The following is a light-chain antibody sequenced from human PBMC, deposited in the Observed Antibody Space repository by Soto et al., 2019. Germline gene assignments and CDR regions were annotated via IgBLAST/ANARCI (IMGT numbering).Light chain of an antibody. CDR2: AAS. Sequence: AIRMTQSPSSLSASTGDRVTITCRASQGISSYLAWYQQQPGKAPKRLNYAASTLQSGVPSRFSGSGYWTDFTLTISGLESEDFATYSCQQYYSYQWTFGQGTKVEIK. CDR3: QQYYSYQWT. CDR1: QGISSY. J-gene: IGKJ1*01. V-gene: IGKV1-8*01.